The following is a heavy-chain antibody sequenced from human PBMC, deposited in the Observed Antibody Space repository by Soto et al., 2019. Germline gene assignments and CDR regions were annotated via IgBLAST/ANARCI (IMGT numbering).Heavy chain of an antibody. CDR1: GDSISSSVW. CDR2: IFHSGST. J-gene: IGHJ4*02. Sequence: QVQLQGSGPGLLKPSETLSLTCAVSGDSISSSVWWVLVRQPPGKGLEWIGEIFHSGSTNYNPSLKRRSTMSVDNSKNQFSLNLTSVTAADTALHYCARQAWTRLDCWGQGTLVAASS. V-gene: IGHV4-4*02. D-gene: IGHD2-2*01. CDR3: ARQAWTRLDC.